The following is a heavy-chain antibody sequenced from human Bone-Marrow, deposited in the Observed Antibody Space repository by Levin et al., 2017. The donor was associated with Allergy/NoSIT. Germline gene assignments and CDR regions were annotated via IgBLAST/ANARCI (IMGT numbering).Heavy chain of an antibody. CDR1: GFNFTNYG. CDR3: ARDPSERHKDFYDSSRYFYP. D-gene: IGHD3-22*01. Sequence: GGSLRLSCAASGFNFTNYGMHWVRQAPGKGLEWVAVIWYDGSQKYYADAVKGRFTISRDNSKNTLFLQMSSLRDEDTAIYYCARDPSERHKDFYDSSRYFYPWGQGTLVTVSA. CDR2: IWYDGSQK. V-gene: IGHV3-33*01. J-gene: IGHJ5*02.